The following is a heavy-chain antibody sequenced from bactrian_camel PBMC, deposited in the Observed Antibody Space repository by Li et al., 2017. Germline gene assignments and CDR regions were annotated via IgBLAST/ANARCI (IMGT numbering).Heavy chain of an antibody. D-gene: IGHD6*01. CDR3: AIRPCAYGDTWYVPNYKF. CDR1: GYIYTTYS. CDR2: LNSDGTT. V-gene: IGHV3S67*01. Sequence: VQLVESGGGSVQAGGSLKLSCVVSGYIYTTYSMGWFRQAPGNECELVSTLNSDGTTYNLDSVKGRFSISQDNDKSTLFLQMNSLKVEDTGIYYCAIRPCAYGDTWYVPNYKFRGQGTQVTVS. J-gene: IGHJ4*01.